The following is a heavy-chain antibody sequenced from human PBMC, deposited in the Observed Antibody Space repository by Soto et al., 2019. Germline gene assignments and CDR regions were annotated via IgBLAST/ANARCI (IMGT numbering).Heavy chain of an antibody. J-gene: IGHJ1*01. CDR3: AMRPYSSSWFHAAEYFQH. CDR2: ISSSSSTI. CDR1: GFTFSSYS. Sequence: LRLSCAASGFTFSSYSMNWVRQAPGKGLEWVSYISSSSSTIYYADSVKGRFTISRDNAKNSLYLQMNSLRDEDTAVYYCAMRPYSSSWFHAAEYFQHWGQGTLVTVSS. V-gene: IGHV3-48*02. D-gene: IGHD6-13*01.